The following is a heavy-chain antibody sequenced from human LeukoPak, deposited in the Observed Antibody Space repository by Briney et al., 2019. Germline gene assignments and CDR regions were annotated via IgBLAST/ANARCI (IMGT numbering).Heavy chain of an antibody. CDR3: AKDPHNYDFWSGSPLEDDY. CDR1: GFTFSSYA. D-gene: IGHD3-3*01. V-gene: IGHV3-23*01. J-gene: IGHJ4*02. Sequence: PGGSLRLSCAASGFTFSSYAMSWVRQAPGKGLEWVSAISGSGGSTYYADSVKGRFTISRDNSKNTLYLQMNSLRAEDTAVYYCAKDPHNYDFWSGSPLEDDYWGQGTLVTVSS. CDR2: ISGSGGST.